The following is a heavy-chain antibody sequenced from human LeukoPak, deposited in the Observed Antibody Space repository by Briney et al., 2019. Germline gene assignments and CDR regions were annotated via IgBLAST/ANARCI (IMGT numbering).Heavy chain of an antibody. CDR3: AKSHRPYYYYYMDV. CDR1: GFTFSSYA. V-gene: IGHV3-23*01. J-gene: IGHJ6*03. Sequence: PGGSLRLSCAASGFTFSSYAMSWVRQAPGKGLEWVSAISGSGGSTYYADSVKGRFTISRDNSKNTLYLQMNSLGAEDTAVYYCAKSHRPYYYYYMDVWGKGTTVTVSS. CDR2: ISGSGGST.